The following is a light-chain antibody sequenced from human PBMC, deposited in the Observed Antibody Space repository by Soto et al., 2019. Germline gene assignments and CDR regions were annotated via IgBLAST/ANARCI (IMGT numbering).Light chain of an antibody. V-gene: IGKV1-5*01. J-gene: IGKJ4*01. CDR1: ESIRTW. CDR3: QQSFNAPVT. CDR2: DAS. Sequence: DIQMTQSPSTLYASIGDRVTVTCRASESIRTWLAWYQHKPGKAPKFLIYDASSLESGVPSRFSGSGSGTEFTLSINSLRPEDFATYYCQQSFNAPVTFGGGTKVDIK.